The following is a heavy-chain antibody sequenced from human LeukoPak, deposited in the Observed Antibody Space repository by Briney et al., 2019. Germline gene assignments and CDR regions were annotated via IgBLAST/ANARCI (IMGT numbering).Heavy chain of an antibody. Sequence: SETLSLTCAVYGGSFSGYYWSWICQPPGKGLEWIGEINHSGSTNYNPSLKSRVTISVDTSKNQFSLKLSSVTAADTAVYYCASRYSSSWYPAYALNYWGQGTLVTVSS. CDR1: GGSFSGYY. V-gene: IGHV4-34*01. D-gene: IGHD6-13*01. CDR2: INHSGST. J-gene: IGHJ4*02. CDR3: ASRYSSSWYPAYALNY.